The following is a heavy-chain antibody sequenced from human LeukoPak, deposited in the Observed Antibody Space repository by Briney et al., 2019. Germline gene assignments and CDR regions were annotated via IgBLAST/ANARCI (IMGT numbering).Heavy chain of an antibody. CDR1: GFTFSSYG. J-gene: IGHJ4*02. Sequence: GGSLRLSCAASGFTFSSYGMHWVRQAPGKGLEWVAFIRYDGSNKYYADSVKGRFTISRDNSKNTLYLQMNSLRAEDTAVYYCAKSGGRLRYFDWLFPNWGQGTLVTVSS. V-gene: IGHV3-30*02. D-gene: IGHD3-9*01. CDR3: AKSGGRLRYFDWLFPN. CDR2: IRYDGSNK.